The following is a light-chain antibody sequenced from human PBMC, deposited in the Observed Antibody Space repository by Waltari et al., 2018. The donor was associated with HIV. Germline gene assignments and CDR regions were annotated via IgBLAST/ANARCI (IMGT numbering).Light chain of an antibody. Sequence: EVVMTQYPATLSVSPGERATLSCRASQSVSSNLAWYQQKPDQAPRLLIYGASTRASGIPARFSGSGSGTEFTLTISSLQSEDFAVYYCHQYDNWPPWTFGQGTKVEIK. V-gene: IGKV3-15*01. CDR2: GAS. J-gene: IGKJ1*01. CDR3: HQYDNWPPWT. CDR1: QSVSSN.